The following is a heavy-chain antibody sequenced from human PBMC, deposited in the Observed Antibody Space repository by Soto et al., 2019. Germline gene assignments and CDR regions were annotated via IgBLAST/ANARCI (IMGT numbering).Heavy chain of an antibody. J-gene: IGHJ4*02. CDR1: GGSISSGGYY. V-gene: IGHV4-31*03. D-gene: IGHD3-10*01. Sequence: PSETLSLTCTVSGGSISSGGYYWSWIRQHPGKGLEWIGYIYYSGSTYYNPSLKSRVTISVDTSKNQFSLKLSSVTAADTAVYYCASALMVRGVDYYFDYWGQGTLVPVSS. CDR3: ASALMVRGVDYYFDY. CDR2: IYYSGST.